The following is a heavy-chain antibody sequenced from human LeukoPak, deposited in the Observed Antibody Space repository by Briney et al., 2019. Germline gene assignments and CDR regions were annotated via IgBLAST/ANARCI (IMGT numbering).Heavy chain of an antibody. CDR2: ILVGSGNT. CDR1: GFTFTSSA. J-gene: IGHJ4*02. V-gene: IGHV1-58*02. CDR3: AAFPYCTNGLCFDY. Sequence: SVEVSCKASGFTFTSSAMQWVRQARGQRLEWIGWILVGSGNTNYAQKFQERVTITRDMSTSTAYTELSSLRSEDTAVYYCAAFPYCTNGLCFDYWGQGTLVTVSS. D-gene: IGHD2-8*01.